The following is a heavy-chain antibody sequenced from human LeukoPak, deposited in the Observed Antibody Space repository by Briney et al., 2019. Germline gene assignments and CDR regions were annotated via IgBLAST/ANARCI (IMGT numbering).Heavy chain of an antibody. D-gene: IGHD3-22*01. CDR1: GGSMSSYY. Sequence: SETLSLTCTVSGGSMSSYYWSWIRQPPGKGLEWIGYIYYSGSANYNPSLKSRVTISVDTSKNQFSLNLTSVTAADTAVYYCARRGYDSSGYYQDYWGQGTLVTVSA. V-gene: IGHV4-59*01. CDR2: IYYSGSA. CDR3: ARRGYDSSGYYQDY. J-gene: IGHJ4*02.